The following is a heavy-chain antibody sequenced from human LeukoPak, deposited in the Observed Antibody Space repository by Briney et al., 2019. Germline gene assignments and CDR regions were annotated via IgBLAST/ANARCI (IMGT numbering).Heavy chain of an antibody. CDR3: ARDLNYRFDY. CDR2: IKSDGSDT. Sequence: GGSLRLSCVASGFTFSRYWMHWVRQAPGEGLVWVSRIKSDGSDTTYADSVKGRFTISRDSTKNTLYLQMNSLRAEDTAVYYCARDLNYRFDYWGQGTLVTVSS. V-gene: IGHV3-74*01. CDR1: GFTFSRYW. J-gene: IGHJ4*02. D-gene: IGHD4-11*01.